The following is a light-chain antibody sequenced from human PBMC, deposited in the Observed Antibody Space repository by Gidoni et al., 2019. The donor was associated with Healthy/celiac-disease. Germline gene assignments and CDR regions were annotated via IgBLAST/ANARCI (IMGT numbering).Light chain of an antibody. V-gene: IGKV1-39*01. J-gene: IGKJ3*01. CDR2: AAS. CDR3: QQSYSTPRFT. CDR1: QSISSY. Sequence: DIQMTQSPYSLSASVGDRVTITCRASQSISSYLNWYQKKPGKAPKLLIYAASSLQSGVPSRFSGSGSGKDFTLTSSRLQPEDFATYYCQQSYSTPRFTFGPGTKVDIK.